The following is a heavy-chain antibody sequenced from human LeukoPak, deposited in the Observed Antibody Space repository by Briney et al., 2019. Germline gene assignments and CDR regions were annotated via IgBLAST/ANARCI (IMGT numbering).Heavy chain of an antibody. CDR3: AREQAREQLGWENWFDP. V-gene: IGHV1-46*01. J-gene: IGHJ5*02. CDR2: INPSGGST. CDR1: GYTFTSYY. Sequence: ASVKVSCKASGYTFTSYYMHWVRQAPGQGLEWMGIINPSGGSTSYAQKFQGRVTMTRDTSTSTVYMELSSLRSEDTAVYYCAREQAREQLGWENWFDPWGQGTLVTVSS. D-gene: IGHD6-6*01.